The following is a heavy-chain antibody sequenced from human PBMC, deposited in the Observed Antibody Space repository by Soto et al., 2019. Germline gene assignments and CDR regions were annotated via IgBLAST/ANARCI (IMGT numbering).Heavy chain of an antibody. CDR2: ISDDGRNL. CDR3: GKDSGYGSGNSVNHYLDY. V-gene: IGHV3-30*18. J-gene: IGHJ4*01. D-gene: IGHD3-10*01. Sequence: GGSLRLSCAASGFSFTRYGMHWVRQAPGKGLEWVAVISDDGRNLHYGDSVRGRFTISRDNSQSTLYLQMNSLKPEDTAVYYCGKDSGYGSGNSVNHYLDYWGHGTLVTVSS. CDR1: GFSFTRYG.